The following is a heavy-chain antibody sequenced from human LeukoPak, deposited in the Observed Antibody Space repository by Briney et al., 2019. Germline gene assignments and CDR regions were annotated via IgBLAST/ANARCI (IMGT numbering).Heavy chain of an antibody. CDR2: IYYSGST. J-gene: IGHJ5*02. D-gene: IGHD2-15*01. Sequence: SETLSLTCAVSGGSISSYYWSWIRQPPGKGLEWIGEIYYSGSTNYNPSLKSRVTISVDTSKNQSSLKLRSVTAADTAVYYCARRHVATLWFDPWGPGTLVTVSS. V-gene: IGHV4-59*01. CDR3: ARRHVATLWFDP. CDR1: GGSISSYY.